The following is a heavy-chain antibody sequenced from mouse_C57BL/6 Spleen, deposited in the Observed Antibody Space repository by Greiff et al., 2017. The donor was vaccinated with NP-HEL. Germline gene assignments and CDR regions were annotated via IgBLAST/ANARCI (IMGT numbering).Heavy chain of an antibody. CDR2: INPNNGGT. CDR3: ADLGRDFDY. D-gene: IGHD4-1*01. CDR1: GYTFTDYY. V-gene: IGHV1-26*01. J-gene: IGHJ2*01. Sequence: EVQLQQPGPELVKPGASVKISCKASGYTFTDYYMNWVKQSHGKSLEWIGDINPNNGGTSYNQKFKGKATLTVDKSSSTAYMELRRLTSEDAAVYYCADLGRDFDYWGQGTTLTVSS.